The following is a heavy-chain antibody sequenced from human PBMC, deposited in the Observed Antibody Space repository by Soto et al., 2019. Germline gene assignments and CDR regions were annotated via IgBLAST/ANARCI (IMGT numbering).Heavy chain of an antibody. CDR3: AREDMKLENRIIVAGIDGMDV. CDR2: ILPIFGIA. J-gene: IGHJ6*02. Sequence: QVQLVQSGADVKKPGSSVKVSCKASGGTFSRYNITWVRQAPGHGLEWIGRILPIFGIANYAQQFQGRVTISAEESKITAYMGLGSLRWGDTAVYYCAREDMKLENRIIVAGIDGMDVWGQETTVTVSS. D-gene: IGHD6-13*01. CDR1: GGTFSRYN. V-gene: IGHV1-69*08.